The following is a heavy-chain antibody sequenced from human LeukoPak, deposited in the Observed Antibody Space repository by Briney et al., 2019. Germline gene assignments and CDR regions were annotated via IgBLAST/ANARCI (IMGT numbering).Heavy chain of an antibody. CDR1: GFTFSSYA. CDR2: ISSNGGST. D-gene: IGHD6-13*01. Sequence: PWGSLRLSCSASGFTFSSYAMHWVRQAPGKGLEYVSAISSNGGSTYYADSVKGRFTISRDNSKNTLYLQMSSLRAEDTAVYYCVKGGPGIAAAGVYYYYGMDVWGQGTTVTVSS. V-gene: IGHV3-64D*06. J-gene: IGHJ6*02. CDR3: VKGGPGIAAAGVYYYYGMDV.